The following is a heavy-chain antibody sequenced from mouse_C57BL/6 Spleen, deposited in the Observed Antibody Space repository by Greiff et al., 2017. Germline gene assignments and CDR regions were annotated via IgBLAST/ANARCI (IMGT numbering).Heavy chain of an antibody. V-gene: IGHV1-61*01. Sequence: VKLQQPGAELVRPGSSVKLSCKASGYTFTSYWMDWVKQRPGQGLEWIGNIYPSDSETHYNQKFKDKATLTVDKSSITPYMQLSSLTSEDSAVYYCVSYAWFAYWGQGTLVTVSA. CDR2: IYPSDSET. D-gene: IGHD1-1*01. J-gene: IGHJ3*01. CDR1: GYTFTSYW. CDR3: VSYAWFAY.